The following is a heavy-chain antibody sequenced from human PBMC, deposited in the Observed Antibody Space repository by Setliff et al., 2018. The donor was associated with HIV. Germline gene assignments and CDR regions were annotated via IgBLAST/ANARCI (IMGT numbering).Heavy chain of an antibody. CDR2: ITNNSDT. V-gene: IGHV3-21*04. D-gene: IGHD3-22*01. CDR3: ASSRPPDDSSGYLDH. CDR1: GFTFRHYS. Sequence: GGSLRLSCAASGFTFRHYSMNWVRQAPGKGLEWFSSITNNSDTLYAASVKGRFLISRDNAKNSLNLEMNSLRAEDTAIYYCASSRPPDDSSGYLDHWGQGTLVTVSS. J-gene: IGHJ4*01.